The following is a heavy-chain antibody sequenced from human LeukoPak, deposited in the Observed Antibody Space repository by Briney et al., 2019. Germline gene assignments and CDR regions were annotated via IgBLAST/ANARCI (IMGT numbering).Heavy chain of an antibody. CDR3: ARSFLSIAAAATDY. D-gene: IGHD6-13*01. V-gene: IGHV3-21*01. CDR2: ISSSSSYI. CDR1: GFTFSSYS. J-gene: IGHJ4*02. Sequence: PGGSLRLSCAASGFTFSSYSMNWVRQAPGKGLEWVSSISSSSSYIYYADSVKGRFTISRDNAKNSLYLQMNSLRAEHTAVYYCARSFLSIAAAATDYWGQRTLVTLSS.